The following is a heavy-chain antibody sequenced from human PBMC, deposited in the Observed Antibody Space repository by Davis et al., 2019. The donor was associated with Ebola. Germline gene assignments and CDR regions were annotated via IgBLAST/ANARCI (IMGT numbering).Heavy chain of an antibody. CDR3: AREAEVDGSIFFLH. V-gene: IGHV1-18*01. Sequence: ASVKVSCKASGYTFTTYGISWVRQAPGQGLEWMGWISAYYGTTNYAQSLQGRVTMTKDTSTSTAHMELRGLRSDDTAVYYCAREAEVDGSIFFLHWGQGTLVTVSS. CDR2: ISAYYGTT. J-gene: IGHJ1*01. CDR1: GYTFTTYG. D-gene: IGHD3-10*01.